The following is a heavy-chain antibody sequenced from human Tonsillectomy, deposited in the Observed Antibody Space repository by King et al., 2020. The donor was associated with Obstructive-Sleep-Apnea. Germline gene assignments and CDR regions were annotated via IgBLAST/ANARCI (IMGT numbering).Heavy chain of an antibody. J-gene: IGHJ4*02. V-gene: IGHV3-30*18. CDR3: AKGEWSSRSIDY. CDR2: ISWNERDK. D-gene: IGHD6-13*01. CDR1: GFSFSIRD. Sequence: QLVQSGGGVVQPGTSLRLSCAASGFSFSIRDIHWVRQAPGKGLEWVALISWNERDKYYADSVKGRFTISRDNSKNTLYLEMNGLRAEDTAAYYCAKGEWSSRSIDYWGQGTLVTVSS.